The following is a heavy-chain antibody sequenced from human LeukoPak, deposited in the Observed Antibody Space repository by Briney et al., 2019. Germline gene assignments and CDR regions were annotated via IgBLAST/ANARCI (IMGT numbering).Heavy chain of an antibody. V-gene: IGHV5-51*01. CDR1: GYNFISYW. CDR2: VYPDDSET. Sequence: KPGESLKISCKGSGYNFISYWIGWVRQMPGKGLEWMGIVYPDDSETRYSPSFQGQVTISVDKSISTAYLQWSSLKTSDTAMYFCVRQGSWWPADYWGQGTLVTVSS. J-gene: IGHJ4*02. CDR3: VRQGSWWPADY. D-gene: IGHD2-15*01.